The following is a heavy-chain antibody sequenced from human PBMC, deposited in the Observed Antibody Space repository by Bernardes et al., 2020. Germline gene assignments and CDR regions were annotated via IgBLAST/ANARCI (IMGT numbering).Heavy chain of an antibody. V-gene: IGHV3-23*01. CDR2: ISGNGGSI. CDR3: ASGGYCSTNSCNFPYYYYGMDV. J-gene: IGHJ6*02. Sequence: GGSLRLSCAASGFTFSSCAMSWVRQAPGKGLEWVAIISGNGGSISYADSVKGRFTISRDNSQNTVYLQMNSLRAEDTALYYCASGGYCSTNSCNFPYYYYGMDVWGQGTTVTVSS. CDR1: GFTFSSCA. D-gene: IGHD2-2*01.